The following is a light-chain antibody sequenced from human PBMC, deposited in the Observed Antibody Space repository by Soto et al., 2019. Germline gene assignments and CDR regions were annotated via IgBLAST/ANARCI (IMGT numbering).Light chain of an antibody. CDR2: EVS. J-gene: IGLJ3*02. V-gene: IGLV2-23*02. CDR3: CSSAASGTWL. CDR1: SSDVGTYNL. Sequence: QSALTQPASVSGSPGQSITISCTGTSSDVGTYNLVSWYQQYPGKAPKVMIYEVSKRPSGVSDRFSGSKSDNTASLTISGLQTEDEADYYCCSSAASGTWLFGGGTQLTVL.